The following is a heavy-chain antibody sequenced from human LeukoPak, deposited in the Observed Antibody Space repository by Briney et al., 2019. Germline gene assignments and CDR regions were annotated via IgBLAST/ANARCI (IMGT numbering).Heavy chain of an antibody. Sequence: SETLSLTCTVSGGSISNYYWSWIRQPPGKGLEWIGYIYDSDSTNYNPSLQGRVTMSEDTSKNQFSLKLTSVTAANTAVYYCASGGRYSGCFVAWGQGTLVTVSS. J-gene: IGHJ5*02. CDR1: GGSISNYY. CDR3: ASGGRYSGCFVA. CDR2: IYDSDST. D-gene: IGHD4-11*01. V-gene: IGHV4-59*01.